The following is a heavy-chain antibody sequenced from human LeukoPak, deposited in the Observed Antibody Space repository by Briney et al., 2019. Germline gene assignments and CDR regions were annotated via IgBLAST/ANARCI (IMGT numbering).Heavy chain of an antibody. J-gene: IGHJ4*02. CDR2: ISSSSSYI. Sequence: GGSLRLSCAASGFTFSSYSMNWVRQAPGKGLEWVSSISSSSSYIYYADSVKGRFTISRDNAKNSLYLQMNSLRAEDTALYYCARSFTGYYFDYWGQGTLVTVSS. D-gene: IGHD2-15*01. V-gene: IGHV3-21*04. CDR3: ARSFTGYYFDY. CDR1: GFTFSSYS.